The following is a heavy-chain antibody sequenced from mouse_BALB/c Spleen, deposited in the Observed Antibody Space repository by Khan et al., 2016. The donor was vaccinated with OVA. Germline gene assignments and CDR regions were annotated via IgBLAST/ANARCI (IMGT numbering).Heavy chain of an antibody. V-gene: IGHV3-2*02. CDR1: GYSITSGYG. CDR2: ISYSGST. CDR3: ARTARIKY. D-gene: IGHD1-2*01. J-gene: IGHJ2*01. Sequence: EVQLQESGPGLVKPFQSLSLTCTVTGYSITSGYGWNWIRQFPGNKLEWMGYISYSGSTNYNPSLKSRISITRDTSKNQFFLQFNSVTTEDTATYYCARTARIKYWGQGTTLTVSS.